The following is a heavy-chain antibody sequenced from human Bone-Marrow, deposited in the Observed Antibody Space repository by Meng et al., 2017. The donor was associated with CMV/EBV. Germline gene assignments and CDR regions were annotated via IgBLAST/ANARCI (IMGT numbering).Heavy chain of an antibody. CDR2: ISSSGSTI. D-gene: IGHD5-18*01. CDR1: GFTFSDYY. CDR3: ARVMAAHALQQYYFDY. J-gene: IGHJ4*02. Sequence: GESLKISCAASGFTFSDYYMSWIRQAPGKGLEWVSYISSSGSTIYYADSVKGRFTISRDNAKNSLYLQMNSLRAEDTAVYYCARVMAAHALQQYYFDYWGQGTLVTVSS. V-gene: IGHV3-11*04.